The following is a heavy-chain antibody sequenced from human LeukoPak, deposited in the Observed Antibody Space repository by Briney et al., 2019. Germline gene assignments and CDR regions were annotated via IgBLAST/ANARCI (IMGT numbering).Heavy chain of an antibody. CDR3: VRGDSSGYPCYFDY. V-gene: IGHV6-1*01. J-gene: IGHJ4*02. CDR2: TYYRSKWYN. Sequence: SQTLSLTCAISGDSVSSNSAAWNWNRQSPSRGLEWLGRTYYRSKWYNDYAVSVKSRITINPDTSKNHFSLQLNSVTPEDTAVYYCVRGDSSGYPCYFDYWGQGTLVTVSS. CDR1: GDSVSSNSAA. D-gene: IGHD3-22*01.